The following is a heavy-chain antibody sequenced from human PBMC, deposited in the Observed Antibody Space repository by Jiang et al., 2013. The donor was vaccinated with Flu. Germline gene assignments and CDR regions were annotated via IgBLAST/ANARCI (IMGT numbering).Heavy chain of an antibody. J-gene: IGHJ6*02. CDR1: GGSIGSAGHY. CDR2: IYASGDT. Sequence: SGSGLVKPSQTLSLTCTVSGGSIGSAGHYWSWIRQPAGKGLEWIGRIYASGDTNYNPSLKSRVTISVDTSKNQFSLRLSSVTAADTAVYYCARVQFFGMDVWGQGDHGHRLL. V-gene: IGHV4-61*02. CDR3: ARVQFFGMDV.